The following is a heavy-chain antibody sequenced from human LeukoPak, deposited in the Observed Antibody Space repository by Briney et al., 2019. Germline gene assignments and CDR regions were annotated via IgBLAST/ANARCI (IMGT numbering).Heavy chain of an antibody. V-gene: IGHV3-30*02. D-gene: IGHD3-22*01. Sequence: GGSLRLSCAASGFTFSSYGMHWVRQAPGKGLEWVAFIRYDGSNKYYADSVKGRFTISRDNSKNTLYLQMNSLRAEDTAVYYCAKALLGYDSSGYYSYWGQGTLVTVSS. CDR2: IRYDGSNK. J-gene: IGHJ4*02. CDR3: AKALLGYDSSGYYSY. CDR1: GFTFSSYG.